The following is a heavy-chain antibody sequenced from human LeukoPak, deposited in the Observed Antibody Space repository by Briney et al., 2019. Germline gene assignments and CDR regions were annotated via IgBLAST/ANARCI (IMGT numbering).Heavy chain of an antibody. J-gene: IGHJ4*02. CDR3: ARSQYYYDDLDF. V-gene: IGHV4-59*01. D-gene: IGHD3-22*01. CDR2: IYYSGSI. CDR1: GGSISRYY. Sequence: SETLSLTCTVSGGSISRYYWNWIRQPPGKGLEWIAYIYYSGSINYNPSLKSRVTISVDTSKNQFSLKLSSVTAADTAAYYCARSQYYYDDLDFWGQGTLVTVSS.